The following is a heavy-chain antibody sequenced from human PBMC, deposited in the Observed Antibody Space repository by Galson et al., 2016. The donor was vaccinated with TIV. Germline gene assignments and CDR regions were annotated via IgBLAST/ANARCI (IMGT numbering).Heavy chain of an antibody. CDR1: GFKFSNYG. D-gene: IGHD3-3*01. J-gene: IGHJ6*03. CDR2: IWNDGVNE. CDR3: ARDRGDFWSGYPNYYYYMDV. Sequence: SLRLSCAASGFKFSNYGMHWVRQAPGKGLEWVAVIWNDGVNEYYIDSVKGRLTISRDDSKSTLYLQMDSLRDEYTGVYYCARDRGDFWSGYPNYYYYMDVWGKGTTVIVSS. V-gene: IGHV3-33*01.